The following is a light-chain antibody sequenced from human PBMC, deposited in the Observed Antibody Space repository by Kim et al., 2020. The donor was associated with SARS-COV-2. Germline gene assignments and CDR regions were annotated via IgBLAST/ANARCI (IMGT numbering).Light chain of an antibody. V-gene: IGKV3-20*01. J-gene: IGKJ1*01. CDR2: GAS. CDR3: QQYSSSPAT. CDR1: QSVSSNY. Sequence: CPGESATLSCRASQSVSSNYLAWYQQKPGQAPRLLIYGASSRATGIPDRFSGSGSGTDFTLTITRLEPEDFAVYYCQQYSSSPATFGQGTKVDIK.